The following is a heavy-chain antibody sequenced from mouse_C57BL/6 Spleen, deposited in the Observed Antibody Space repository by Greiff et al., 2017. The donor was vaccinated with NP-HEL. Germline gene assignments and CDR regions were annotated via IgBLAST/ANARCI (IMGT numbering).Heavy chain of an antibody. CDR1: GFTFSDYG. Sequence: EVQLQQSGGGLVKPGGSLKLSCAASGFTFSDYGMHWVRQAPEKGLEWVAYISSGSSTIYYADTVKGRFTISRDNAKNTLFLQMTSLRSEDTAMYYCARSGITTVDYWGQGTTLTVSS. CDR3: ARSGITTVDY. V-gene: IGHV5-17*01. D-gene: IGHD1-1*01. J-gene: IGHJ2*01. CDR2: ISSGSSTI.